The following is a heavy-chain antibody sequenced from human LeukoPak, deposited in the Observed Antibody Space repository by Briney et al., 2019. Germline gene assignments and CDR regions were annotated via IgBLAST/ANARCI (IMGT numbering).Heavy chain of an antibody. Sequence: KPSEALSLTCTVPGGSISSSSYYWGWIRQPPGKGLEWIGSIYYSGSTYYNPSLKSRVTISVDTSKNQFSLKLSSVTAADTAVYYCARQQLVRGIDYWGQGTLVTVSS. CDR1: GGSISSSSYY. D-gene: IGHD6-13*01. J-gene: IGHJ4*02. CDR2: IYYSGST. V-gene: IGHV4-39*01. CDR3: ARQQLVRGIDY.